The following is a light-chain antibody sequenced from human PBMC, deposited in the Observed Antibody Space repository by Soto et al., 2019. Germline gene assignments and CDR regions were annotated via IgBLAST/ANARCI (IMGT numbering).Light chain of an antibody. CDR1: QSINSD. V-gene: IGKV3-15*01. J-gene: IGKJ1*01. CDR2: GAS. CDR3: QHYNNWPWT. Sequence: EILITQSSATLSVSPGERVILSCRASQSINSDLAWYQQTPGQPPRFLIYGASTRATGIPARFSGSGSGTQFTLTISRLQSEDSALYYCQHYNNWPWTFGQGTKVDIK.